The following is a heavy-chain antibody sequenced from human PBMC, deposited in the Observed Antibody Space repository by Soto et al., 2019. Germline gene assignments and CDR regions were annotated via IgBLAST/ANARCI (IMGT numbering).Heavy chain of an antibody. V-gene: IGHV1-8*02. CDR3: ARDGSGSYFDYYYYMDV. D-gene: IGHD3-10*01. Sequence: ASVKVSCKASGYTFTGYYMHWVRQAPGQGLEWMGWINPNSGNTGYAQKFQGRVTMTRNTSISTAYMELSSLRSEDTAVYYCARDGSGSYFDYYYYMDVWGKGTTVTVSS. CDR2: INPNSGNT. J-gene: IGHJ6*03. CDR1: GYTFTGYY.